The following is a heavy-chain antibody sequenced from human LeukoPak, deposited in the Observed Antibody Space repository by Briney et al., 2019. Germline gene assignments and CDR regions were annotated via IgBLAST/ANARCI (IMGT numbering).Heavy chain of an antibody. CDR1: GFTVRNNY. CDR2: IYSGGST. Sequence: GGSLRLSCAASGFTVRNNYMSWVRQAPGKGLEWVSVIYSGGSTYYADSVKGRFTFSRDNSKNTLYLQMTSLRVEDTAVYYCARGVGQDAFDIWGQGTMVTVSS. J-gene: IGHJ3*02. CDR3: ARGVGQDAFDI. D-gene: IGHD1-26*01. V-gene: IGHV3-53*01.